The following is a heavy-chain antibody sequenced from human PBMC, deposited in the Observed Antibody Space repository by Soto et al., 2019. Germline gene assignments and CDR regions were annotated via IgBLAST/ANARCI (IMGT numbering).Heavy chain of an antibody. Sequence: EVQLLESGGGLVQPGGSLRLSCAASGFTFSSYAMSWVRQAAGKGLEWVSAISGSGGSTYYADSVKGRFTISRDNSKNTLYLQMNSLRAEDTAVYYCAKDPGITGIPAWFDPWGQGTLVTVSS. D-gene: IGHD1-20*01. V-gene: IGHV3-23*01. CDR2: ISGSGGST. CDR3: AKDPGITGIPAWFDP. J-gene: IGHJ5*02. CDR1: GFTFSSYA.